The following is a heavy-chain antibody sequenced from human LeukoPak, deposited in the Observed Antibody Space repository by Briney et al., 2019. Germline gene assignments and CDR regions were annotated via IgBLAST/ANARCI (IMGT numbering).Heavy chain of an antibody. J-gene: IGHJ4*02. D-gene: IGHD3-10*01. CDR3: ARYVVSGAGRYYFDY. V-gene: IGHV4-39*01. Sequence: SETLSLTCTVSGGSISSNNYYWSWIRQPPGREMEWIASINYGGTTYYNPSLKSRVTISVDTSKNQFSLRLSSVTAADTAVYLCARYVVSGAGRYYFDYWGQGSLVTVSS. CDR1: GGSISSNNYY. CDR2: INYGGTT.